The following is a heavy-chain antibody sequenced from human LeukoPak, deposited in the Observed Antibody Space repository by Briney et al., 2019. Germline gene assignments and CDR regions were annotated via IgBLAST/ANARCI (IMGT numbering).Heavy chain of an antibody. J-gene: IGHJ3*02. CDR3: ARARSSYGYGDAFDI. D-gene: IGHD5-18*01. V-gene: IGHV3-30*19. CDR2: ISYDGSSK. CDR1: GFIFSSYG. Sequence: PGGSLRLSCAASGFIFSSYGMHWVRQAPGKGLEWVAVISYDGSSKYYADSVKGRFTISRDNSKNTLYLQMNSLRAEDTAVYYCARARSSYGYGDAFDIWGQGTMVTVSS.